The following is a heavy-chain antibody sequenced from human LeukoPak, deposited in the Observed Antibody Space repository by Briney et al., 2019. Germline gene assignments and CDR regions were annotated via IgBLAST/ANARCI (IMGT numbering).Heavy chain of an antibody. V-gene: IGHV1-18*01. Sequence: ASVKVSCKASGYTFTSYGISWVRQAPGQGLEWMGWISAYNGNTNYAQKLQGRVTITTDTSTSTAYMELRSLRSDDTAVYYCARILGYDSSRRDPDAFDIWGQGTMVTVSS. CDR1: GYTFTSYG. CDR3: ARILGYDSSRRDPDAFDI. D-gene: IGHD3-22*01. J-gene: IGHJ3*02. CDR2: ISAYNGNT.